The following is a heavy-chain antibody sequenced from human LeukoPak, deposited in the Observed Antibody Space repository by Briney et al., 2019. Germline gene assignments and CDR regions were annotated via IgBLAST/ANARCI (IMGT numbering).Heavy chain of an antibody. J-gene: IGHJ4*02. CDR1: GFSLRDRY. CDR3: ARDFFGILTGVSDY. CDR2: ISTTGDTI. V-gene: IGHV3-11*01. D-gene: IGHD3-9*01. Sequence: GGSLRLSCVASGFSLRDRYMSWIRQVPGKGPEWVSYISTTGDTIFYADSVKGRFTISRDNAQNSLYLQMNSLRADDTAVYYCARDFFGILTGVSDYWGQGTLVTVSS.